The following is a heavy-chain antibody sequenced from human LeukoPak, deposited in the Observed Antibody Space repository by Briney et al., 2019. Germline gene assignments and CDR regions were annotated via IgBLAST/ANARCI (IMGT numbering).Heavy chain of an antibody. V-gene: IGHV1-2*02. CDR1: GYTFTSYY. D-gene: IGHD2-2*01. CDR3: ARDAAEYQLPTDY. Sequence: ASVKVSCKASGYTFTSYYMHWVRQAPGQGLEWMGWINPNSGGTNYAQKFQGRVTMTRDTSISTAYMELSRLRSDDTAVYYCARDAAEYQLPTDYWGQGTLVTVSS. J-gene: IGHJ4*02. CDR2: INPNSGGT.